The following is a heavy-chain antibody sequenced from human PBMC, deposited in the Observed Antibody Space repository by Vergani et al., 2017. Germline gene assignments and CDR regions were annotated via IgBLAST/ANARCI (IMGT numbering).Heavy chain of an antibody. D-gene: IGHD4-17*01. CDR3: AREPTSRYGQREFDY. CDR2: IYYSGST. J-gene: IGHJ4*02. V-gene: IGHV4-59*01. Sequence: QVQLQESGPGLVKPSQTLSLTCTVSGGSISSYYWSWIRQPPGKGLEWIGYIYYSGSTNYNPSLKSRVTISVDTSKNQFSLKLSSVTAAGTAVYYCAREPTSRYGQREFDYWGQGTLVTVSS. CDR1: GGSISSYY.